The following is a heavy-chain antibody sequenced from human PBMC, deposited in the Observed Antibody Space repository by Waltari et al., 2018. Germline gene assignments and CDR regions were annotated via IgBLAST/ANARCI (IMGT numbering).Heavy chain of an antibody. D-gene: IGHD6-19*01. CDR1: GRTFSSYA. CDR2: ISPSLGTA. J-gene: IGHJ1*01. V-gene: IGHV1-69*06. CDR3: ARPPNPRGRVPNH. Sequence: QVQLVQSGAEVKKPGSSVKVSCKASGRTFSSYAISWVRQAPGQGLEWMGGISPSLGTANYAQKFQGRVTMTRNTSISTAYMELSSLRSEDTAVYYCARPPNPRGRVPNHWGQGTLVTVSS.